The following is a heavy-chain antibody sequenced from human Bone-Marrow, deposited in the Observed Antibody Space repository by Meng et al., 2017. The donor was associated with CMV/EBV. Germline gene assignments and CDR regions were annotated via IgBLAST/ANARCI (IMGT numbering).Heavy chain of an antibody. CDR2: INPNSGGT. D-gene: IGHD4-23*01. Sequence: ASVKVSCKASGYTFTGYYMHWVRQAPGQGLEWMGWINPNSGGTNYAQKFQGRVTMTRDTSISTAYMELSRLRSDDTAVYYCARDRTPDFDAFDICGQGTLVTVSS. CDR1: GYTFTGYY. CDR3: ARDRTPDFDAFDI. J-gene: IGHJ3*02. V-gene: IGHV1-2*02.